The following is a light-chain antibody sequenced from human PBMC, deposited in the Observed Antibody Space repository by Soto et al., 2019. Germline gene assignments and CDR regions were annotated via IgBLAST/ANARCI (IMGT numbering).Light chain of an antibody. Sequence: DIQMTQSPSSVSASVGDRITITCRASQGISRWLAWYQQKPGRAPKLLIYAASNLQTGVPSRFSGSGSGTDFTLTITSLQAEAFATYHCQQAYNFPFTFGPGTKVDIK. CDR2: AAS. CDR1: QGISRW. J-gene: IGKJ3*01. CDR3: QQAYNFPFT. V-gene: IGKV1-12*01.